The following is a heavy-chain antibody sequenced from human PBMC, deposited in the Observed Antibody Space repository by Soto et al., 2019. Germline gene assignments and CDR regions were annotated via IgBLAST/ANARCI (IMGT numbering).Heavy chain of an antibody. J-gene: IGHJ5*01. CDR2: ISPNSGGT. CDR3: ARDLRYQLPRWGFGS. V-gene: IGHV1-2*02. Sequence: ASVKVSCKASGYTFTGYYMHWVRQAPGQGLEWMGWISPNSGGTNYAQKFQGRVTMTRDTSISKAYMELSRLRADDTAVYYCARDLRYQLPRWGFGSWGQGTLITVSS. D-gene: IGHD2-2*01. CDR1: GYTFTGYY.